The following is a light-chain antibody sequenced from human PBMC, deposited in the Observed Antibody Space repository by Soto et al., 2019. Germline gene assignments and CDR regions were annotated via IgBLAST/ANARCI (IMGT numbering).Light chain of an antibody. J-gene: IGLJ3*02. Sequence: QSVLTQPPSASGTPGQRVTISCSGSSSNVGNNHVYWYQQLPGAAPKLLIYRNVLRPSGVPDRFSASKSGTSASLAISGLRSEDEADYYCSAWDDSLSGWEFGGGTKLTVL. CDR3: SAWDDSLSGWE. CDR2: RNV. CDR1: SSNVGNNH. V-gene: IGLV1-47*01.